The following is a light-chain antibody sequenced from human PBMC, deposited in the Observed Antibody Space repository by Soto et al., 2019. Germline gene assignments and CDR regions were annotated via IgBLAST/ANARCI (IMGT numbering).Light chain of an antibody. CDR2: GAS. CDR1: QSVSSNY. V-gene: IGKV3-20*01. J-gene: IGKJ1*01. CDR3: QQYGISPTWT. Sequence: ETVMSQSPGTLSVSQGERATLSCRASQSVSSNYLAWFQQRPGQAPRLLISGASSRATGIPDRFSGSGSGTDFTLTISRLEPEDFAVYYCQQYGISPTWTFGQGTKVDVK.